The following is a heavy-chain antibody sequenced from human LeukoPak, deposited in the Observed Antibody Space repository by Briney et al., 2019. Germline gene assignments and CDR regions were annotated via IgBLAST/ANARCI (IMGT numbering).Heavy chain of an antibody. Sequence: SETLSLTCTVSGGSIGSYYWSWIRQPPGKGLEWIGYIYYSGSTNYNPSLKSRVTISVDTSKNQFSLKLSSVTAADTAVYYCAKSSYYYYYMDVWGKGTTVTVSS. J-gene: IGHJ6*03. CDR3: AKSSYYYYYMDV. CDR2: IYYSGST. CDR1: GGSIGSYY. V-gene: IGHV4-59*12.